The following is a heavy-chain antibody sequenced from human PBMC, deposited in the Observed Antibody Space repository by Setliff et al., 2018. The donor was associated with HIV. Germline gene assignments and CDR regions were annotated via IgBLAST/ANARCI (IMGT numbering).Heavy chain of an antibody. V-gene: IGHV4-38-2*01. CDR2: VYHSGTT. D-gene: IGHD3-3*01. Sequence: SETLSLTCAASGYSISTAYYWGWIRQPPGKGLEWIGSVYHSGTTYYNPSLKSRVTISVDMSNNQFPLKVTSVTAADTAVYYCMRGRSITIFGVAYFDFWGQGTQVTVSS. CDR1: GYSISTAYY. J-gene: IGHJ4*02. CDR3: MRGRSITIFGVAYFDF.